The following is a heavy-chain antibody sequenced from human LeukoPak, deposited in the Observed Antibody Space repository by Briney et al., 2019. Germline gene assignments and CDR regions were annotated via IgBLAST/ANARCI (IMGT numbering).Heavy chain of an antibody. V-gene: IGHV4-39*07. CDR3: ARGRGTVAIDY. CDR2: INHSGST. D-gene: IGHD5-12*01. CDR1: GSSINSSSYY. Sequence: SETLSLTCTVSGSSINSSSYYWGWIRQPPGKGLEWIGEINHSGSTNYNPSLKSRVTVSVDTSKNQFSLKLTSVTAADTAVYYCARGRGTVAIDYWGQGTLVTVSS. J-gene: IGHJ4*02.